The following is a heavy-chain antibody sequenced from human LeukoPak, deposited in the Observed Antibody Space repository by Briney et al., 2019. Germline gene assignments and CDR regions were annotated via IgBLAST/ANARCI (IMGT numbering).Heavy chain of an antibody. CDR1: GASISGSGYY. V-gene: IGHV4-39*01. D-gene: IGHD1-26*01. CDR3: AKSGGYGLIDY. J-gene: IGHJ4*02. Sequence: SETLSLTCTVSGASISGSGYYWGWIRQPPGKGLEWIGNIYGSGSTYYNASLQSRATISIDTSKNQFSLRLSSVTAADTAMYYCAKSGGYGLIDYWGQGTLVTVSS. CDR2: IYGSGST.